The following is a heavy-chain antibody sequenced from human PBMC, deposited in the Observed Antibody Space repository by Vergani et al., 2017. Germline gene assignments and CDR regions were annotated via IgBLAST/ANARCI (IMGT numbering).Heavy chain of an antibody. CDR1: GYTFTSYD. J-gene: IGHJ5*02. D-gene: IGHD1-26*01. CDR3: ASVETRGNTTGGYRFDP. CDR2: MNPNSGNT. Sequence: QVQLVQSGAEVKKPGASVKVSCKASGYTFTSYDINWVRQASGQGLEWMGWMNPNSGNTGYAQQFQGRVTMTRDTSISTAYMELTSLRSDDTAVYYCASVETRGNTTGGYRFDPWGQGTLVTVSS. V-gene: IGHV1-8*01.